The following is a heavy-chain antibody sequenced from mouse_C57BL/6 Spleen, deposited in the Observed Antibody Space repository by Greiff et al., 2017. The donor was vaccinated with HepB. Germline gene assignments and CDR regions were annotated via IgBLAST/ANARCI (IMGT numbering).Heavy chain of an antibody. V-gene: IGHV1-69*01. D-gene: IGHD1-1*01. CDR1: GYTFTSYW. CDR3: ASPATSTVVAPYWYFDV. J-gene: IGHJ1*03. CDR2: IDPSDSYT. Sequence: QVQLQQPGAELVMPGASVKLSCKASGYTFTSYWMHWVKQRPGQGLEWIGEIDPSDSYTNYNQKFKGKSTLTVDKSSSTAYMQLSSLTSEDSAVYYCASPATSTVVAPYWYFDVWGTGTTVTVSS.